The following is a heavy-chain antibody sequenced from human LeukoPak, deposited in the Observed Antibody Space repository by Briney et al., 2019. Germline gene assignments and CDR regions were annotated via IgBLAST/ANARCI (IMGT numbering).Heavy chain of an antibody. CDR1: GFTFSSYA. CDR2: ISGSGGST. D-gene: IGHD6-13*01. V-gene: IGHV3-23*01. Sequence: GGSLRLSCAASGFTFSSYAMSWVRQAPGKGLEWVSAISGSGGSTYYADSVKGQFTISRDNSKNTLYLQMNSLRAEDTAVYYCAKDLASGRAHYFDYWGQGTLVTVSS. J-gene: IGHJ4*02. CDR3: AKDLASGRAHYFDY.